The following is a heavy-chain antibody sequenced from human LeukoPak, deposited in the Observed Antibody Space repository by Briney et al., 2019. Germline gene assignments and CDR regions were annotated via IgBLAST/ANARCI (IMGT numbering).Heavy chain of an antibody. D-gene: IGHD2-15*01. J-gene: IGHJ6*02. Sequence: SETLSLTCAVYGGSFSGCYWSWIRQPPGKGLEWIGEINHSGSTNYNPSLKSRVTISVDTSKNQFSLKLSSVTAADTAVYYCAREPVVAATPGYYYGMDVWGQGTTVTVSS. CDR3: AREPVVAATPGYYYGMDV. CDR1: GGSFSGCY. V-gene: IGHV4-34*01. CDR2: INHSGST.